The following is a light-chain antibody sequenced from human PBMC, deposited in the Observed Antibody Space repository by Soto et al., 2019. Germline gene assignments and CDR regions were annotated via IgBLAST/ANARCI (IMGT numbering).Light chain of an antibody. CDR2: DAS. Sequence: DIQMTQSPSSLSASVGDRVTITCQASQGIGTSLNWYQQKPGRATKLLILDASSLHTGVPSRLRGSGSGTELTLTISRLQHDEFATYYCLHDYNFSWTFGQGNKVDNK. CDR3: LHDYNFSWT. CDR1: QGIGTS. V-gene: IGKV1-33*01. J-gene: IGKJ1*01.